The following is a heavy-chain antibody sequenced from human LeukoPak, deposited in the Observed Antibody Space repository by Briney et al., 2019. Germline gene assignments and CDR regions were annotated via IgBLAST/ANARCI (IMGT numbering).Heavy chain of an antibody. D-gene: IGHD2-2*01. CDR3: ARDRGYQLLGNWFDP. J-gene: IGHJ5*02. V-gene: IGHV1-2*02. Sequence: ASVKVSCKASGYTFAGYYMHWVRQAPGQGLEWMGWINPNSGGTNYAQKFQGRVTMTRDTSISTAYMELSRLRSDDTAVYYCARDRGYQLLGNWFDPWGQGTLVTVSS. CDR2: INPNSGGT. CDR1: GYTFAGYY.